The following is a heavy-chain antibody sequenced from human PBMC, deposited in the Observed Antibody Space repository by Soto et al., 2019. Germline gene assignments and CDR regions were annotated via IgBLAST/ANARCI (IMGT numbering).Heavy chain of an antibody. Sequence: QVPLQQWGAGLLKPSETLSLTCAVYGGSFSGYYWSWIRQPPGKGLEWIGEINHSGSTNYNPSLKRRVTTSVDTSKNQFSLKLSSVTAADTAVYYCASGPYAMGYWGQGTLVTVSS. D-gene: IGHD2-2*01. CDR2: INHSGST. V-gene: IGHV4-34*01. J-gene: IGHJ4*02. CDR1: GGSFSGYY. CDR3: ASGPYAMGY.